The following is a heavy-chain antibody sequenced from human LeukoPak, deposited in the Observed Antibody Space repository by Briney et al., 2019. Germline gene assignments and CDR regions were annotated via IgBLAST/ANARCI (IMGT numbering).Heavy chain of an antibody. CDR2: IYSSGVT. CDR3: ARETVYSYGYLDAFDI. J-gene: IGHJ3*02. CDR1: GGSVTTYF. V-gene: IGHV4-4*07. Sequence: SETLSLTCTVSGGSVTTYFWNWVRQPAGKGLEWIGRIYSSGVTSYNPSLKSRVTMSVDTSKNQFSLRLTSVTAADTAVYYCARETVYSYGYLDAFDIWGQGTMVTVSS. D-gene: IGHD5-18*01.